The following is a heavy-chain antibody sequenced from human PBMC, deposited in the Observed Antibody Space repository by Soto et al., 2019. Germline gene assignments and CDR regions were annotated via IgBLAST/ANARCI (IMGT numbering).Heavy chain of an antibody. Sequence: GASVKVSCKASGYTFTSYAMHWVRQAPGQRLEWMGWINAGNGNTKYSQKFQGRVTITRDTSASTAYMELSSLRSEDTAVYYCAREVGCHGDQAYYYYMYVWGKGTTVTVSS. D-gene: IGHD4-17*01. CDR1: GYTFTSYA. J-gene: IGHJ6*03. CDR3: AREVGCHGDQAYYYYMYV. CDR2: INAGNGNT. V-gene: IGHV1-3*01.